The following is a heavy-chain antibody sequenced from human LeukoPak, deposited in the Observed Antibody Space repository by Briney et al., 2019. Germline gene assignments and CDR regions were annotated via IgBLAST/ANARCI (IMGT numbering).Heavy chain of an antibody. V-gene: IGHV1-18*01. Sequence: GASVKVSCKASGYTFTTNGISWVRQAPGQGLEWMGWISPYNGNTNYAEKVRGRITMTTDTYTRTVFMELGSLTSDDTAVYYCARELSYYGSGNYYQGRGYYFDYWGQGTLLTVSS. D-gene: IGHD3-10*01. CDR1: GYTFTTNG. CDR2: ISPYNGNT. J-gene: IGHJ4*02. CDR3: ARELSYYGSGNYYQGRGYYFDY.